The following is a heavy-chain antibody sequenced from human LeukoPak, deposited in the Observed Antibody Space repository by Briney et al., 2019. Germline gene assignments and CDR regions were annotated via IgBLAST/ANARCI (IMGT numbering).Heavy chain of an antibody. CDR3: AKVLLKTRYFDY. Sequence: GGSLRLSCAASGFTFSSYAMSWVRQAPGKGLEWVSAISGSGGSTYYADSVKGRFTISGDNSKNTLYLQMNSLRAEDTAVYYCAKVLLKTRYFDYWGQGTLVTVSS. V-gene: IGHV3-23*01. J-gene: IGHJ4*02. CDR2: ISGSGGST. CDR1: GFTFSSYA. D-gene: IGHD2/OR15-2a*01.